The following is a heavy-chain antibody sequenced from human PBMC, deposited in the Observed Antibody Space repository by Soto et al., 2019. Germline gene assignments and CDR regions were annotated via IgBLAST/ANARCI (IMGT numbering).Heavy chain of an antibody. D-gene: IGHD6-19*01. CDR2: TRNSGGA. CDR3: ASHLVMAGTRGFDH. Sequence: QVQLQESGPGLVKPSGTLSLTCAVSSGSVFSSNWWSWVRLPPGKGLEWIGETRNSGGANYNPSLKSRVTITVDSSRNHIFLELSSVTAADTAVYYCASHLVMAGTRGFDHWGLGTLVTATS. CDR1: SGSVFSSNW. V-gene: IGHV4-4*02. J-gene: IGHJ4*02.